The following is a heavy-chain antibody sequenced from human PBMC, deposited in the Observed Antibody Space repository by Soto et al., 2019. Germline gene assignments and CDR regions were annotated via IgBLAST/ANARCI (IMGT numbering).Heavy chain of an antibody. CDR3: ARPKGPGDYYHYMDV. V-gene: IGHV3-21*01. Sequence: GGSLRLSCAASGFTFRDYNMNWVRQAPGKGLEWVSAITSSSRYIYYADSVNGRFTISRDNAKNSLYLQMNSLRAEDTAVYFCARPKGPGDYYHYMDVWGKGTTVTVSS. CDR1: GFTFRDYN. CDR2: ITSSSRYI. J-gene: IGHJ6*03.